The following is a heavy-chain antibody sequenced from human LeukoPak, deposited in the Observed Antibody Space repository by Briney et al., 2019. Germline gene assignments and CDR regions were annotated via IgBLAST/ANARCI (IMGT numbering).Heavy chain of an antibody. CDR2: ISGSGNST. J-gene: IGHJ4*02. Sequence: GGALRLSCAASGLTFSGSAMRWVRPAAGKGLEWVSLISGSGNSTYSAESVKGRLTISRDSTKNSLYLQMSSLRAEDTAVYYCARVGYRGSGSFDYWGRGTLVTVSS. D-gene: IGHD3-10*01. CDR1: GLTFSGSA. V-gene: IGHV3-23*01. CDR3: ARVGYRGSGSFDY.